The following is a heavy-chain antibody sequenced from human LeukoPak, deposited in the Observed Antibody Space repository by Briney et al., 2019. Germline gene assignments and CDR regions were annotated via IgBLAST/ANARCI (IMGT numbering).Heavy chain of an antibody. V-gene: IGHV6-1*01. D-gene: IGHD1-7*01. CDR3: ALVLRSYYYYYGMDV. CDR1: GDSISYNSAA. J-gene: IGHJ6*02. CDR2: TYYKSKQYH. Sequence: SQTLTLTYAISGDSISYNSAAWNWITQSPSRGLELLGRTYYKSKQYHAYEVSVKSRININPDTSNNQFSHQLNSDTPVDMCVYYCALVLRSYYYYYGMDVWGQGTTVTVSS.